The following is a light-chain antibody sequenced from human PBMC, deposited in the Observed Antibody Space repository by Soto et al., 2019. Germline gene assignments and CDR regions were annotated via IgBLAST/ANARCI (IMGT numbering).Light chain of an antibody. CDR2: DAS. CDR3: QQLSNWPPIT. Sequence: EMVLTQSPATLSLSPGERATRSCRASQSISSYLAWYQQKPGQAPRLLIYDASNRATGIPARFSGSGSGTDFTLTISSLELEDCAVYYCQQLSNWPPITFGQGTRLEIK. V-gene: IGKV3-11*01. CDR1: QSISSY. J-gene: IGKJ5*01.